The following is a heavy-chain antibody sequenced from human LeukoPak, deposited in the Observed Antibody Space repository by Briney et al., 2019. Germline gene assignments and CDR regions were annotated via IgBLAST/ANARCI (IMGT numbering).Heavy chain of an antibody. J-gene: IGHJ4*02. CDR2: IYYSGST. CDR3: ARDPKYSSSWYLDY. D-gene: IGHD6-13*01. V-gene: IGHV4-59*12. CDR1: GGSISSYY. Sequence: PSETLSLTCTVSGGSISSYYWSWIRQPPGKGLEWIGYIYYSGSTNYNPSLKSRVTISVDTSKNQFSLKLSSVTAADTAVYYCARDPKYSSSWYLDYWGQGTLVTVSS.